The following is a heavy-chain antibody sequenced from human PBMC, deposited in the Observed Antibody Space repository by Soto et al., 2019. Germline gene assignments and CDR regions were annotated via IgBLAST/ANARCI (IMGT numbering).Heavy chain of an antibody. Sequence: ASVKVSCKASGYTFTSYYMHWVRQAPGQGLEWMGIINPSGGSTSYAQKFQGRVTMTRDTSTSTVYMELSSLRSEDTAMYYCALLPLYYYDSSGYYNPTANDYWGQGTLVTVSS. CDR1: GYTFTSYY. J-gene: IGHJ4*02. CDR2: INPSGGST. CDR3: ALLPLYYYDSSGYYNPTANDY. V-gene: IGHV1-46*01. D-gene: IGHD3-22*01.